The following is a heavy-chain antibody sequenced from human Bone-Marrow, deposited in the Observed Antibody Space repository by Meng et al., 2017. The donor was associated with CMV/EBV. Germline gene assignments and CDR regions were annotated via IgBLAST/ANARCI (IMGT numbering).Heavy chain of an antibody. J-gene: IGHJ4*02. CDR1: GGSISSSSYY. V-gene: IGHV4-39*07. Sequence: GSLRLSCTVSGGSISSSSYYWGWIRQPPGKGLEWIGSIYYSGSTYYNPSLKSRVTISVDTYKNQFSLKLSSVTAADTAVYYCARENYYDSSGYWDYWGQGALVTVSS. CDR2: IYYSGST. CDR3: ARENYYDSSGYWDY. D-gene: IGHD3-22*01.